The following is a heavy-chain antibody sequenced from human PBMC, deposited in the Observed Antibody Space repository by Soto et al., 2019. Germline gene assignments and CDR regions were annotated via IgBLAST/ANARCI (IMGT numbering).Heavy chain of an antibody. CDR3: ARNKGSIATHGVAIDY. J-gene: IGHJ4*02. CDR2: MNPNSGNT. V-gene: IGHV1-8*01. CDR1: GYTFTSYD. D-gene: IGHD2-21*01. Sequence: QVQLVQSGAEVKKPGASVKVSCKASGYTFTSYDINWVRQATGQGLEWMGWMNPNSGNTGYAQKFQGRVTMTRNTSISTAYIELGSLRSEDTAVYYCARNKGSIATHGVAIDYWGQGTLVTVSS.